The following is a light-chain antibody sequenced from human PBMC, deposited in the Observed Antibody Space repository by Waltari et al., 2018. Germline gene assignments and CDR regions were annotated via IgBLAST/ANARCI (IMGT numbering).Light chain of an antibody. CDR1: SPNLGNNY. CDR2: ENT. Sequence: QSVLTQPPSVSAAPGQRVTISCSGGSPNLGNNYVSWYRQFPGTAPKLLIYENTERPSGITGRFAGSKSGTSATLDITGLQAGDEADYYCGTWDSSLSGAVFGGGTHLTVL. V-gene: IGLV1-51*02. CDR3: GTWDSSLSGAV. J-gene: IGLJ7*01.